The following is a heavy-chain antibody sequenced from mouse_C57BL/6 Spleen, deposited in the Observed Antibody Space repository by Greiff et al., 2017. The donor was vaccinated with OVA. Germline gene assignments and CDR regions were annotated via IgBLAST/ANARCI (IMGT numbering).Heavy chain of an antibody. D-gene: IGHD1-1*01. V-gene: IGHV3-6*01. CDR3: ARNRHYGSSFFDY. CDR1: GYSITSGYY. CDR2: ISYDGSN. J-gene: IGHJ2*01. Sequence: EVKLLESGPGLVKPSQSLSLTCSVTGYSITSGYYWNWIRQFPGNKLEWMGYISYDGSNNYNPSLKNRISITRDTSKNQFFLKLNSVTTEDTATYYCARNRHYGSSFFDYWGQGTTLTVSS.